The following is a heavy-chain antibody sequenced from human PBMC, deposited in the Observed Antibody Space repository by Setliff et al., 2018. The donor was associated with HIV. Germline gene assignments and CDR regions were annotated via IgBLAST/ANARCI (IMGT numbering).Heavy chain of an antibody. D-gene: IGHD2-8*01. Sequence: SETLSLTCAVDGGSFSGYYWSWIRQPPGKGLEWIGEINHSGSTNYNPSLKSRVTMSVDTSKKQFSLKLNSVTAADTAVYYCARRGRDGVFIMFATGFDPWGQGALVTVSS. CDR2: INHSGST. CDR3: ARRGRDGVFIMFATGFDP. J-gene: IGHJ5*02. V-gene: IGHV4-34*01. CDR1: GGSFSGYY.